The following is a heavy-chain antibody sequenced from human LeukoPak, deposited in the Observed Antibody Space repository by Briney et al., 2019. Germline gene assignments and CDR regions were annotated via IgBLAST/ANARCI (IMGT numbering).Heavy chain of an antibody. D-gene: IGHD3-16*01. Sequence: SETLSLTCTVSGGSISSSSYYWGWIRQPPGKGLEWIGSIYYCGSTYYNASLKSRFTISVDTAKTKFSLKLSSVTAADTAVYYCASRALADWYFDLWGRGTLVTVSS. CDR2: IYYCGST. J-gene: IGHJ2*01. CDR3: ASRALADWYFDL. V-gene: IGHV4-39*01. CDR1: GGSISSSSYY.